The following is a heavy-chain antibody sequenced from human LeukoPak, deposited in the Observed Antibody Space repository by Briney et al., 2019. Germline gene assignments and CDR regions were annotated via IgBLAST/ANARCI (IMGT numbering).Heavy chain of an antibody. CDR2: IIPIFGTA. D-gene: IGHD3-10*01. J-gene: IGHJ5*02. CDR1: GGTFSSYA. V-gene: IGHV1-69*01. CDR3: AIRSTMVRGVTRRWFDP. Sequence: GSSVKVSCKASGGTFSSYAISWVRQAPGQGLEWMGGIIPIFGTANYAQKFQGRVTITADESTSTAYMELSSLRPEDTAVYYCAIRSTMVRGVTRRWFDPWGQGTLVTVSS.